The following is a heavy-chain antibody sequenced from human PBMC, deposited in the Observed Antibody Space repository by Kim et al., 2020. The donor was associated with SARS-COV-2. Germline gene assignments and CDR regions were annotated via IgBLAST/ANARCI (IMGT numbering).Heavy chain of an antibody. D-gene: IGHD1-1*01. CDR1: GFTFSSYG. V-gene: IGHV3-30*18. J-gene: IGHJ4*02. Sequence: GGSLRLSCAASGFTFSSYGMHWVRQAPGKGLEWVAVISYDGSNKYYADSVKGRFTISRDNSKNTLYLQMNSLRAEDTAVYYCAKAFGTTGDGPGYWGQGTLVTVSS. CDR3: AKAFGTTGDGPGY. CDR2: ISYDGSNK.